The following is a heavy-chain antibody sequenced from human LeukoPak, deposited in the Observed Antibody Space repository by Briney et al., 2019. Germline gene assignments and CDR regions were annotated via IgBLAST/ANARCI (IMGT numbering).Heavy chain of an antibody. D-gene: IGHD3-22*01. V-gene: IGHV4-39*01. CDR3: ARRRYYDSTGYLD. CDR1: GGSISSSSYY. CDR2: IYYSGGT. Sequence: SETLSLTCTVSGGSISSSSYYWDWIRQPPGKGLKWMGSIYYSGGTYYNMSLKSRVTISIDTSKNQFSLNLNSVTAADTAVYYCARRRYYDSTGYLDWGQGTLVTVSS. J-gene: IGHJ1*01.